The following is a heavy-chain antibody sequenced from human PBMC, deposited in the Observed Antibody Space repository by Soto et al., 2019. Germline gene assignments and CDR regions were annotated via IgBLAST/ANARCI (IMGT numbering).Heavy chain of an antibody. CDR3: AREGSGDYGDYYYYGMDV. CDR1: GYTFTSYA. J-gene: IGHJ6*02. Sequence: ASVKVSCKASGYTFTSYAMHWVRQAPGQRLEWMGWINAGNGNTKYSQKFQGRVTITRDTSASTAYMELSSLRSEDTAVYYCAREGSGDYGDYYYYGMDVWGQGTTVTVS. D-gene: IGHD4-17*01. CDR2: INAGNGNT. V-gene: IGHV1-3*01.